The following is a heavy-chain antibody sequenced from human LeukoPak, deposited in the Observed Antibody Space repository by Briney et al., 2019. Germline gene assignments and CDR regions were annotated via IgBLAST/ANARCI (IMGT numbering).Heavy chain of an antibody. CDR1: GGSVNSGTYY. CDR2: IFYTGST. V-gene: IGHV4-39*07. CDR3: ARRKTFRYYTDM. J-gene: IGHJ6*03. Sequence: SETLSLTCTVSGGSVNSGTYYWGWIRQPPGKGLEWIGTIFYTGSTHYNSSLESRVTISVDTSKNQVSLRLRSVTAADTAVYYCARRKTFRYYTDMWGRGTTVTVSS. D-gene: IGHD2-15*01.